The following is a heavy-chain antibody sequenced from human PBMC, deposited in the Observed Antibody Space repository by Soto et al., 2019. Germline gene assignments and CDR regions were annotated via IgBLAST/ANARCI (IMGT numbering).Heavy chain of an antibody. V-gene: IGHV1-18*01. D-gene: IGHD3-3*01. CDR3: ARVPHRNDFWSGYIWFDP. Sequence: ASVKVSWKASGYTFTIYGISLVRQAPGQGLEWMGWISAYNGNTNYAQKVQGRVTMTRNTSISTAYMELSSLRSEDTAVYYCARVPHRNDFWSGYIWFDPWGQGTLVTVSS. J-gene: IGHJ5*02. CDR1: GYTFTIYG. CDR2: ISAYNGNT.